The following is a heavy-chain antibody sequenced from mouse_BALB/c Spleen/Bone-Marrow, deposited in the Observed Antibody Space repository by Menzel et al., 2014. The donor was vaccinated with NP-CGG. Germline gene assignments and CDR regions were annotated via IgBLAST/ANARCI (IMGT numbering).Heavy chain of an antibody. J-gene: IGHJ3*01. CDR2: IDPANGDT. CDR3: ARGGNYGWFAY. D-gene: IGHD2-1*01. V-gene: IGHV14-3*02. Sequence: VQLQQSGAELVKPGASVKLSCTASGFNIKDTYMHWVKQSPEQGLEWIGRIDPANGDTIYDPKFQGKATITADTSSNTAYLQLSSLTSEDTAVYYCARGGNYGWFAYWGQGTLVTVSA. CDR1: GFNIKDTY.